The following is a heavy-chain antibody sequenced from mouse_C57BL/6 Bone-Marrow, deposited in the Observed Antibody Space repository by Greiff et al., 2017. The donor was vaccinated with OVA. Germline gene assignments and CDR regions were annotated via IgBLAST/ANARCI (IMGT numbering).Heavy chain of an antibody. V-gene: IGHV1-69*01. Sequence: QVQLKQPGAELVMPGASVKLSCKASGYTFTSYWMHWVKQRPGQGLEWIGEIDPSDSYTNYNQKFKGKSTLTVDKSSSTAYMQLSSLTSEDSAVYYCARDYDGYYPPFAYWGQGTLVTVSA. D-gene: IGHD2-3*01. CDR3: ARDYDGYYPPFAY. CDR2: IDPSDSYT. J-gene: IGHJ3*01. CDR1: GYTFTSYW.